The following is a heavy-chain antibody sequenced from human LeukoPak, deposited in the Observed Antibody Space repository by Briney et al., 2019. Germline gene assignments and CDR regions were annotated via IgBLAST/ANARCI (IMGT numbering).Heavy chain of an antibody. CDR2: IGGGGVST. CDR1: GFTFSDYA. CDR3: VKERGGTTPRFDN. D-gene: IGHD1-7*01. Sequence: GGSLRLSWAASGFTFSDYAMSWVRQAPGMWLEWVSSIGGGGVSTYYADSVKGRFTISRDNSRNTLYLQMNSLRADDTAVYYCVKERGGTTPRFDNWGQGTLVTVSS. V-gene: IGHV3-23*01. J-gene: IGHJ4*02.